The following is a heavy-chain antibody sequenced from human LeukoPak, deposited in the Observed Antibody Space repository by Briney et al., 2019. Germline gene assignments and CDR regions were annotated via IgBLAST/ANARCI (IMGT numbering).Heavy chain of an antibody. CDR2: FDPEDGET. J-gene: IGHJ3*02. Sequence: ASVKVSCKVSGYTLTELSMHWVRQAPGKGLEWMGGFDPEDGETIYAQKFQGRVTMTEDTSTDTAYMELSSLRSEDTAVYYCATRIVVVPPEAFDIWGQGTMVTVSS. CDR1: GYTLTELS. D-gene: IGHD2-2*01. CDR3: ATRIVVVPPEAFDI. V-gene: IGHV1-24*01.